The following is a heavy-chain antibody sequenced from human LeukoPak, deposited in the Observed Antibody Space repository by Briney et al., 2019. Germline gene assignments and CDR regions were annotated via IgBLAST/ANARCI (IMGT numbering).Heavy chain of an antibody. V-gene: IGHV3-21*01. CDR1: GLTFSSYS. Sequence: GGSLRLSCASSGLTFSSYSMNWVRQAPGKGLEWVSTISSNGNYIRYADSVKGRFTISRDNAKNSLYLQMNSLRAEDTAVYYCARVIVVVTGNYMDVWGKGTTVTISS. J-gene: IGHJ6*03. D-gene: IGHD2-21*02. CDR2: ISSNGNYI. CDR3: ARVIVVVTGNYMDV.